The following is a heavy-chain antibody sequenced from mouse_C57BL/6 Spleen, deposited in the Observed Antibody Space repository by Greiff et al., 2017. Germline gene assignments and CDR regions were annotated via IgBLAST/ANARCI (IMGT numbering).Heavy chain of an antibody. CDR3: ARDGNDAMDY. CDR1: GFTFSSYA. V-gene: IGHV5-4*01. CDR2: ISDGGSYT. Sequence: VQLQQSGGGLVKPGGSLKLSCAASGFTFSSYAMSWVRQTPEKRLEWVATISDGGSYTYYPDNVKGRFTISRDNAKNNLYLQMSHLKSEDTAMYYCARDGNDAMDYWGQGTSVTVSS. D-gene: IGHD2-1*01. J-gene: IGHJ4*01.